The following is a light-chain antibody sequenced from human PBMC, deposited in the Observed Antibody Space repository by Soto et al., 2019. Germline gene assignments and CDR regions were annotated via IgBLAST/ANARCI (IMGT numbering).Light chain of an antibody. Sequence: QSVLTQPPSASGTPGXTVTISCSXSSSNIGSAYIYWYXHLPGXAPKLLIYRNNQRPSGVPDRFSASKSGTSASLAISGLRSEDDAXYYCAAWDDSVVVFGGGTKLTVL. CDR2: RNN. V-gene: IGLV1-47*01. CDR1: SSNIGSAY. J-gene: IGLJ2*01. CDR3: AAWDDSVVV.